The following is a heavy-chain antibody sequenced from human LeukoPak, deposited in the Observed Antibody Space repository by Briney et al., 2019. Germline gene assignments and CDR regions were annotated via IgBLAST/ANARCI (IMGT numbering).Heavy chain of an antibody. V-gene: IGHV3-7*01. Sequence: PGGSLRLSCAASGFTFSHFWMSWVRQAPGKGLEWVAYIKKTGSETYYVDSVKGRFTITRDNTRNSLFLQMYSLRAEDTAVYYCAKGRGDYGDYDERRGNYYYYYGMDVWGQGTTVTVSS. CDR3: AKGRGDYGDYDERRGNYYYYYGMDV. D-gene: IGHD4-17*01. CDR2: IKKTGSET. CDR1: GFTFSHFW. J-gene: IGHJ6*02.